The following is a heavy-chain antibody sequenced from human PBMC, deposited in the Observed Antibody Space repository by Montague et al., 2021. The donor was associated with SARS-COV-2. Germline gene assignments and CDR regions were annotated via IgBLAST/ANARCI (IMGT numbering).Heavy chain of an antibody. CDR1: GASITSGGYY. CDR3: ARAPATIFGVVKHIDY. Sequence: TLSLTCTVSGASITSGGYYWSWIRQPPGKGLEWIGYIYYTGRTYYNPSLKSRVTMSVDPSKNQFSLKLSSVTAADTAVYYCARAPATIFGVVKHIDYWGQGTLVTVSS. CDR2: IYYTGRT. V-gene: IGHV4-31*03. J-gene: IGHJ4*02. D-gene: IGHD3-3*01.